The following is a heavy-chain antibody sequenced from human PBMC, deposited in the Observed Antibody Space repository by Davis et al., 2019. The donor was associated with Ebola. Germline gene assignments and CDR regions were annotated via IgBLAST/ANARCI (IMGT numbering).Heavy chain of an antibody. CDR1: VCTFTSYG. CDR3: ARGNYYGSGAFDY. D-gene: IGHD3-10*01. Sequence: AASVTVSCKASVCTFTSYGISWVRQAPGQGLVWMGWISAYNGNTNYAQKLQGRVTMTTDTSTSTAYMELRSLRSDDTAVYYCARGNYYGSGAFDYWGQGTLVTVSS. CDR2: ISAYNGNT. V-gene: IGHV1-18*04. J-gene: IGHJ4*02.